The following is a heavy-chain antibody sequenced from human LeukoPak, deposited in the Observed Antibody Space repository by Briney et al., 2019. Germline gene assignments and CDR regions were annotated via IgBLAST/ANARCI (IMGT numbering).Heavy chain of an antibody. CDR1: GFTFSSYS. Sequence: GGSLRLSCAASGFTFSSYSMNWVRQAPGKGLEWVSYISSSSTIYYADSVKGRFTISRDNAKNSLYLQMNSLRAEDTAVYYCARDRLNAYWGQGTLSPSPQ. CDR2: ISSSSTI. CDR3: ARDRLNAY. V-gene: IGHV3-48*04. J-gene: IGHJ4*02. D-gene: IGHD3-22*01.